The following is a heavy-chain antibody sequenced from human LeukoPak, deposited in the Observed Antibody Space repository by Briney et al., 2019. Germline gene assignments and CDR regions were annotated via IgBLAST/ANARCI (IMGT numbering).Heavy chain of an antibody. CDR1: GGSMSSYY. D-gene: IGHD3-22*01. V-gene: IGHV4-59*08. CDR2: IYYSGST. J-gene: IGHJ5*02. Sequence: SETLSLTCTVSGGSMSSYYWSWIRQPPGKGLEWIGYIYYSGSTNYNPSLKSRVTISVDTSKNQFSLKLSSVTAADTAVYYCARHIYDSSGYYQNWFDPWGQGTLVTVSS. CDR3: ARHIYDSSGYYQNWFDP.